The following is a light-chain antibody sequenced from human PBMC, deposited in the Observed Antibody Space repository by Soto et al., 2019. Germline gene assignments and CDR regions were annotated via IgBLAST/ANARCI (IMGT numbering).Light chain of an antibody. CDR2: WAS. V-gene: IGKV4-1*01. Sequence: DIVMTQSPDSLAVSLGERATINCKSSQSVLSTSNNKNYLAWYQHKPRQPPKLLIYWASTRESGVPDRFSGSGSGTDFTLTISSLQAEDVAVYYCQHYYSAPLTFGGGTKVEIK. CDR1: QSVLSTSNNKNY. CDR3: QHYYSAPLT. J-gene: IGKJ4*01.